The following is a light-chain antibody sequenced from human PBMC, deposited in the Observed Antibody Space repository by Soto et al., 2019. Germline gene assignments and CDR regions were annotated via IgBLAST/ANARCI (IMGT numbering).Light chain of an antibody. Sequence: DIQMTQSPSTLSASVGDRVTITSRASQSISSWLAWYQQKPGKAPKLLIYDASSLESGVPYRFSGSGSGTEFTLTISSLQPDDFATYYCQQYNSYSGTFGQGTKVDIK. CDR2: DAS. V-gene: IGKV1-5*01. CDR1: QSISSW. CDR3: QQYNSYSGT. J-gene: IGKJ1*01.